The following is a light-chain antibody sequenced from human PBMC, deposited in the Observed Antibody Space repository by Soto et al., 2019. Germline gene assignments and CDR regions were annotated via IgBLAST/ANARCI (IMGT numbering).Light chain of an antibody. Sequence: EIVLTQSPGTLSLSPGERATLSCRASQSVTSNYLAWYQQKPGQAPRLLIYGASSRPTGVPDRFSGSGSGTDFTLTISRLEPEEFAVFYCQQYGTSPRTFGQGTKVEVK. CDR2: GAS. J-gene: IGKJ1*01. V-gene: IGKV3-20*01. CDR1: QSVTSNY. CDR3: QQYGTSPRT.